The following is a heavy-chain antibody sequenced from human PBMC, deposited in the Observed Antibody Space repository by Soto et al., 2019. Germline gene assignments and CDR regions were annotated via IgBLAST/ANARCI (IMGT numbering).Heavy chain of an antibody. CDR1: GGSISSYH. CDR3: ARDLGVRGVIIGHDYYYGMDV. CDR2: IHHSGST. V-gene: IGHV4-59*01. J-gene: IGHJ6*02. Sequence: SETLSLTCTVSGGSISSYHWSWIRQPPGKGLEWIGDIHHSGSTNYNPSLKSRVTISVDTSKNQFSLKLSSVTAADTAVYYCARDLGVRGVIIGHDYYYGMDVWGQGTTVTVSS. D-gene: IGHD3-10*01.